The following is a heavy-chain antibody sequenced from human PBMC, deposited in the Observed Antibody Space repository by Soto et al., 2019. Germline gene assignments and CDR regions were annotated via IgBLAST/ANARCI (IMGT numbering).Heavy chain of an antibody. Sequence: PGGSLRLSCATSCFTCSSYTMKWVRQPPGKGLEWVSYISSSSSTIYYADSVKGRFTISRDNAKNSLYLQMNSLRAEDTAVYYCARFYGDYIDAFDIWGQGTMVTVSS. CDR3: ARFYGDYIDAFDI. J-gene: IGHJ3*02. CDR1: CFTCSSYT. CDR2: ISSSSSTI. D-gene: IGHD4-17*01. V-gene: IGHV3-48*01.